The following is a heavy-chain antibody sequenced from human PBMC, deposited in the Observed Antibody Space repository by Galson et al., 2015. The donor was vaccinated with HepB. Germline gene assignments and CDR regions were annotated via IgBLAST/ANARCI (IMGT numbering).Heavy chain of an antibody. J-gene: IGHJ4*02. CDR3: VKDPINYYGSGSLGGY. CDR1: GFTFSSYA. D-gene: IGHD3-10*01. Sequence: SLRLSCAASGFTFSSYATHWVRQAPGKGLEYVSAMSSKGDSTYYADAVKGRFTISRDNSKNKLYLQMRSLRVEDTAVYYCVKDPINYYGSGSLGGYWGQGTLVTVSS. CDR2: MSSKGDST. V-gene: IGHV3-64D*06.